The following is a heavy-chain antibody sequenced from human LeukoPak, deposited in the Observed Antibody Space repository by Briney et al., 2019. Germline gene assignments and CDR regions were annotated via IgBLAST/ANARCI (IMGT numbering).Heavy chain of an antibody. Sequence: GGSLRLSCAASGFTFSSYSMNWVRQAPGKGLEWVSSISSSSSYIYYADSVKGRFTISRDNAKNSLYLQMNSLRAEETAVYYCARGGEWELVNDAFDIWGQGTMVTVSS. D-gene: IGHD1-26*01. J-gene: IGHJ3*02. V-gene: IGHV3-21*01. CDR3: ARGGEWELVNDAFDI. CDR1: GFTFSSYS. CDR2: ISSSSSYI.